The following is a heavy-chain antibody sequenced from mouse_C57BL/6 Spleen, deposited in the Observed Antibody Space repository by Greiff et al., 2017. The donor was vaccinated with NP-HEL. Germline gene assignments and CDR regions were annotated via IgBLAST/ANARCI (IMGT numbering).Heavy chain of an antibody. Sequence: QVQLQQSGAELVKPGASVKISCKASGYAFSSYWMNWVKQRPGKGLEWIGQIYPGDGDTNYNGKFKGKATLTADKSSSTAYMQLSSLTSEDSAVYFCARDDYDVGYYFDYWGQGTTLTVSS. CDR1: GYAFSSYW. V-gene: IGHV1-80*01. CDR2: IYPGDGDT. CDR3: ARDDYDVGYYFDY. D-gene: IGHD2-4*01. J-gene: IGHJ2*01.